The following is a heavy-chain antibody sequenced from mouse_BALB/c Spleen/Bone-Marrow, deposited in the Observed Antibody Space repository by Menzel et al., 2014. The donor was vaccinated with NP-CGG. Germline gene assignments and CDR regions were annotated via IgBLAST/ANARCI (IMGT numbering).Heavy chain of an antibody. D-gene: IGHD2-2*01. J-gene: IGHJ2*01. CDR2: IDTSDSFT. Sequence: VQLQQSGAELVMPGASVKMSCKASGYTFTDYWMHWVKQRPGQGLEWIGAIDTSDSFTSYNQKFKGKATLTVDESSSAAYIQLNRPTSEDSAVYYCAREGYGYQNFDYWGQGTTLTGSS. CDR3: AREGYGYQNFDY. V-gene: IGHV1-69*01. CDR1: GYTFTDYW.